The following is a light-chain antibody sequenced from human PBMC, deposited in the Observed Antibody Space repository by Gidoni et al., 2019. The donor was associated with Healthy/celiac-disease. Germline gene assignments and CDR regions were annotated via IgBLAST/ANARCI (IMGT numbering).Light chain of an antibody. CDR2: AAS. J-gene: IGKJ1*01. CDR3: QQSYSTPWT. CDR1: QSISSY. V-gene: IGKV1-39*01. Sequence: DIQMTQSPSSLSASVGDRVTITCRASQSISSYLNWYQQKPGKAPKLLIYAASSVQSGVPSRFSGSGSGTDFTLTISSLKPEDFATYYCQQSYSTPWTFGQXTKVEIK.